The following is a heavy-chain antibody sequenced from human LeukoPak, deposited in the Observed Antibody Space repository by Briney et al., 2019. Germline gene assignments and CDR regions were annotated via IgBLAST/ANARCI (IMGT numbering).Heavy chain of an antibody. V-gene: IGHV3-9*03. J-gene: IGHJ4*02. CDR1: GFTFDDYA. CDR3: AKAYRDDILTGYYDY. CDR2: ISWNSGSI. Sequence: GGSLRLSCAASGFTFDDYAMHWVRQAPGKGLEWVSGISWNSGSIGYADSVKGRFTISRDNAKNPLYLQMNSLRAEDMALYYCAKAYRDDILTGYYDYWGQGTLVTVSS. D-gene: IGHD3-9*01.